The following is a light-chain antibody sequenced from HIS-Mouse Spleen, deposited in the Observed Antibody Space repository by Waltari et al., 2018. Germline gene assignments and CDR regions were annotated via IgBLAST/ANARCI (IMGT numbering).Light chain of an antibody. CDR1: SLRSYY. V-gene: IGLV3-19*01. CDR3: NSRDSSGNHVV. J-gene: IGLJ2*01. Sequence: SSALTQDPAVSVALGQTVRITCQGDSLRSYYASWYQQKPGQAPVLVIYGKNNRPSGIPDRFSGSSSGNTASLTITGAQAEDEADEYCNSRDSSGNHVVFGGGTKLTVL. CDR2: GKN.